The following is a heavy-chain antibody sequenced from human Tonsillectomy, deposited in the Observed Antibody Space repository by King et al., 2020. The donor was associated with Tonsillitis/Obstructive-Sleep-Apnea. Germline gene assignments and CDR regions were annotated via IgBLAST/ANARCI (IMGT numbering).Heavy chain of an antibody. Sequence: QLQESGPGLVKPSETLSLTCTVSGGSIRSSSYYWGWIRQPPGKGLEWIGSIHYSESTYYNPPLKSRVTISVDTSKNQFSLKLNSVTAADTAVYYCARQANWGSFVWGQGTMVTVSS. CDR2: IHYSEST. V-gene: IGHV4-39*01. CDR1: GGSIRSSSYY. D-gene: IGHD7-27*01. J-gene: IGHJ3*01. CDR3: ARQANWGSFV.